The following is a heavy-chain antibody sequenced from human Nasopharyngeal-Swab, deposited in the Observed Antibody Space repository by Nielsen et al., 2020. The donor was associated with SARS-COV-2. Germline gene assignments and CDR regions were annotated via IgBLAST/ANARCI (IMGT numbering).Heavy chain of an antibody. J-gene: IGHJ4*02. CDR3: ARDEGCFDY. CDR2: ISYDGINK. V-gene: IGHV3-30-3*01. D-gene: IGHD2-15*01. CDR1: GFTFSSSA. Sequence: SLNTSCAASGFTFSSSAMHWVRHAPGKGLEWVAVISYDGINKYYADSVKGRFTISRDNSRNTLYLQMNRLRAEDTGVYYCARDEGCFDYWGQGTLVTVSS.